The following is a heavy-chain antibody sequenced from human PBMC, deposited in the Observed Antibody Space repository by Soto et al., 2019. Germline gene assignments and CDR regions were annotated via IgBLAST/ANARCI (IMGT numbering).Heavy chain of an antibody. CDR2: VYYRGRS. D-gene: IGHD4-17*01. CDR1: GGSVTNSSYY. J-gene: IGHJ4*02. CDR3: VSQRTTVPTQAYFDY. V-gene: IGHV4-39*01. Sequence: SETLSLTXTVSGGSVTNSSYYWGWIRQSPGKGLEWIGSVYYRGRSYSKSSVKSRVTISVDTSKNRFSLSLNSVTASDTAVYFCVSQRTTVPTQAYFDYWGPGALVTVSS.